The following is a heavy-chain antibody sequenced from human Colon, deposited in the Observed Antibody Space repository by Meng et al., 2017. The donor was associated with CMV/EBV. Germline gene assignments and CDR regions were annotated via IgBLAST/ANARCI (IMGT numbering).Heavy chain of an antibody. CDR2: VYISGNT. D-gene: IGHD3-10*01. Sequence: HVRLCAACPGLGKRSGPLSLPCTVSGASNTSYYWSWFRQPAGTGLEWIGRVYISGNTNYNPSLKSRVTMSIDTSKNQLSLNIRSVTAADTAVYYCARDSNLSGLAYWGQGTLVTVSS. CDR3: ARDSNLSGLAY. J-gene: IGHJ4*02. CDR1: GASNTSYY. V-gene: IGHV4-4*07.